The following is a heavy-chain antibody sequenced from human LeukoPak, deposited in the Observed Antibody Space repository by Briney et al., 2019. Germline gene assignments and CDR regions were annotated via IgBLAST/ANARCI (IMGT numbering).Heavy chain of an antibody. CDR1: GFTFSDYA. Sequence: GGSLRLSCAASGFTFSDYAMHWVRQAPGKGLEWVAVISKDGSDKYYPGSVRGRFTISRDNSKNTIYLQMNSLRAEDTAVYYCARGKIAASFRYYFDCWGQGTLVTVSS. CDR2: ISKDGSDK. D-gene: IGHD6-13*01. CDR3: ARGKIAASFRYYFDC. J-gene: IGHJ4*02. V-gene: IGHV3-30-3*01.